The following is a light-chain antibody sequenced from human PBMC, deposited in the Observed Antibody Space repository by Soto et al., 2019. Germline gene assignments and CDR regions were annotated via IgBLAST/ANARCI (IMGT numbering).Light chain of an antibody. CDR3: SSYTSSSTLVV. CDR1: SSDVGGYNY. CDR2: DVS. V-gene: IGLV2-14*01. J-gene: IGLJ2*01. Sequence: QSALTQPASVSGSPGQSITISCTGTSSDVGGYNYVSWYQQHPGKAPKLVIYDVSNRPSGVSYRFSGSKSGNTASLTISGLQAEDEADYYCSSYTSSSTLVVFGGGTQLTVL.